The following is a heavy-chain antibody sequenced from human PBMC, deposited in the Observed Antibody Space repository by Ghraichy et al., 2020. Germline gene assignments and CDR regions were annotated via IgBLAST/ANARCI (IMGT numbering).Heavy chain of an antibody. CDR2: INANTGAT. Sequence: ASVKVSCRAFGYTFTDHYMQWLRQAPGQGLEWMGWINANTGATKYAQKYQDRVTMTRDTSISTAYMELSRLTSDDTALYYCARDNSMEDITWWFDPWGQGTLVIVS. CDR1: GYTFTDHY. D-gene: IGHD3-10*01. V-gene: IGHV1-2*02. J-gene: IGHJ5*02. CDR3: ARDNSMEDITWWFDP.